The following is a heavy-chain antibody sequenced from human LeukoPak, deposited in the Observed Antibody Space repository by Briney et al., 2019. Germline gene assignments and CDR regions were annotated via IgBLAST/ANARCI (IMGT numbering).Heavy chain of an antibody. CDR1: GFNFSSYA. V-gene: IGHV3-23*01. CDR2: IRGSDGST. D-gene: IGHD5-12*01. Sequence: GGSQRLSCVASGFNFSSYAMCWVRQPPVKGLEWVSRIRGSDGSTYYEDSVKGRFTSSRDNSKNTLYLQMSSLRVEDTAVYYCAKDPGGGYTGDDYGYFDSWGQGTLVTVSS. J-gene: IGHJ4*02. CDR3: AKDPGGGYTGDDYGYFDS.